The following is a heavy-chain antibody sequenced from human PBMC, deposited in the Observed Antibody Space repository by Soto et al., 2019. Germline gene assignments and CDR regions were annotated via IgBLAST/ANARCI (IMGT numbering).Heavy chain of an antibody. D-gene: IGHD3-16*01. V-gene: IGHV4-34*01. Sequence: SAPLSLTCAVYGGSFIGYYWSWIRQPPGKGLEWIGEINHSGSTNYNPSLKSRVTISVDTSKNQFSLKLSSVTAADTAVYYCARDSGGWFDPWGQGTLVTVSS. CDR3: ARDSGGWFDP. CDR1: GGSFIGYY. CDR2: INHSGST. J-gene: IGHJ5*02.